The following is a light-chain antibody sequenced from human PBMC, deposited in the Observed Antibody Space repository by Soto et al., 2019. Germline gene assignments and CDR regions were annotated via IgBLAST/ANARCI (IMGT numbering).Light chain of an antibody. CDR3: QQYNSSLVT. CDR2: DAS. V-gene: IGKV1-5*01. CDR1: QSISSW. J-gene: IGKJ4*01. Sequence: DIQMTQSPSTLSASVGDRVTITCRASQSISSWLAWYQQKPGKAPKLLIYDASSLESGVPSRFSGSGSGTEFTLTISSLQPDDFATYYCQQYNSSLVTFGGGTKVEIK.